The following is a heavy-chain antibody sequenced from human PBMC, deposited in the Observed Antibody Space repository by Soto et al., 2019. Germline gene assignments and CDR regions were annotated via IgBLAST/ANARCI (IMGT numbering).Heavy chain of an antibody. D-gene: IGHD2-2*01. V-gene: IGHV5-51*01. Sequence: GESLKISCKGSGYSFTSYWIGWVRQMPGKGLEWMGIIYPGDSDTRYSPSFQGQVTISADKSISTAYLQWSSLKASDTAMYYCARPGDIVVVPAAIRYYYYYGMDVWGQGTTVTVSS. CDR1: GYSFTSYW. J-gene: IGHJ6*02. CDR3: ARPGDIVVVPAAIRYYYYYGMDV. CDR2: IYPGDSDT.